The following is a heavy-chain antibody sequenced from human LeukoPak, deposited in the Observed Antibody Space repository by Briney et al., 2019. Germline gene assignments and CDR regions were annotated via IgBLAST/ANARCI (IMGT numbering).Heavy chain of an antibody. Sequence: GGSLRLSCAASGFTFSSYGMSWVRQAPGKGLEWVSAISGSGGSTYYADSVKGRFTISRDNAKNSLYLQMNSLRAEDTAVYYCARGGQATVTTGAPDYWGQGTLVTVSS. J-gene: IGHJ4*02. CDR2: ISGSGGST. D-gene: IGHD4-17*01. CDR1: GFTFSSYG. V-gene: IGHV3-23*01. CDR3: ARGGQATVTTGAPDY.